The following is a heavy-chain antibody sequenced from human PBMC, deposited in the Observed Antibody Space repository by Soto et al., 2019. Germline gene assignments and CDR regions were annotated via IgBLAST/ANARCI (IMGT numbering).Heavy chain of an antibody. CDR3: AKVIAAAGLYYYYGMDV. J-gene: IGHJ6*02. V-gene: IGHV3-30*18. D-gene: IGHD6-13*01. Sequence: PGGSLRLSCAASGFTFSSYGMHWVRQAPGKGLEWVAVISYDGSNKYYADSVKGRFTISRDNSKNTLYLQMNSLRAEDTAVYYCAKVIAAAGLYYYYGMDVWGQGTTVTVSS. CDR1: GFTFSSYG. CDR2: ISYDGSNK.